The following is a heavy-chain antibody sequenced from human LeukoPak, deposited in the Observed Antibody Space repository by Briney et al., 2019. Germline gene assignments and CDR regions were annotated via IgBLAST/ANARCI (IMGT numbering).Heavy chain of an antibody. CDR3: ARAYMVRGVIIGY. J-gene: IGHJ4*02. Sequence: GASVKVSCKASGYTFTSYAMHWVRQAPGQRLEWMGWINAGNGNTKYSQKFQGRVTITRDTSASTAYMELSSLRSEDTAVYYCARAYMVRGVIIGYWGQGTLVTVSS. CDR2: INAGNGNT. V-gene: IGHV1-3*01. D-gene: IGHD3-10*01. CDR1: GYTFTSYA.